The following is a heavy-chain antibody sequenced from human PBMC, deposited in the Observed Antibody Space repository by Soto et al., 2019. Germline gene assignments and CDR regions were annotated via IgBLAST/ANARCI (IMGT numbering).Heavy chain of an antibody. Sequence: QVQLQESGPGLVKPSQTLSLTCTVSGGSISSGDYYWSWIRQPPGKGLEWIGYIYYSGSTYYNPSPKSLINITKSTAKHPFALELSSVTAADTAVYYRARAMATTYYYYYGMDVWGQGTTVTVSS. CDR1: GGSISSGDYY. J-gene: IGHJ6*02. D-gene: IGHD5-12*01. CDR2: IYYSGST. V-gene: IGHV4-30-4*01. CDR3: ARAMATTYYYYYGMDV.